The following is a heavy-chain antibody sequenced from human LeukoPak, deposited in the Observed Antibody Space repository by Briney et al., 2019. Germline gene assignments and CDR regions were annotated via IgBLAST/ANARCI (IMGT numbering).Heavy chain of an antibody. CDR1: GYTFIGYY. Sequence: ALVKVSCKASGYTFIGYYMHWVRQAPGQGLEWMGWINPNSGGTNFAQKFQGRVTMTRDTSINIVYMELTRLTSDDAAVYYCARTRAVPGNFDYWGPGTLVTVSS. CDR2: INPNSGGT. D-gene: IGHD6-19*01. CDR3: ARTRAVPGNFDY. V-gene: IGHV1-2*02. J-gene: IGHJ4*02.